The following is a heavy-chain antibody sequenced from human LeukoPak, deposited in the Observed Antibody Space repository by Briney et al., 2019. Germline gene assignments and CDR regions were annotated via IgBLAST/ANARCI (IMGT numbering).Heavy chain of an antibody. D-gene: IGHD3-16*02. CDR1: GFTFSSYS. Sequence: PGGSLRLSCAASGFTFSSYSMNWVRQAPGKGLEWVSSISSSRSYIYYADSVKGRFTISRDNAKNSLYLQMNSLRAEDTAVYYCARGYDYVWGSYRYTEFDYWGQGTLVTVSS. CDR3: ARGYDYVWGSYRYTEFDY. CDR2: ISSSRSYI. J-gene: IGHJ4*02. V-gene: IGHV3-21*01.